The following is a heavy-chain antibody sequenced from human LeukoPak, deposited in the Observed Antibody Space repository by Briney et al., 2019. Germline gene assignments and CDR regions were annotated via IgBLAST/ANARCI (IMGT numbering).Heavy chain of an antibody. Sequence: PGGSLRLSCAASGFTFSSYAMHWVRQAPGKGLEWVAFIRYDGSNKYFADSVKGRFTISRDDSKNTLYLQMHSLRAEDTAVYYCARESESYDSSGSTFGYWGQGTLVTVSS. V-gene: IGHV3-30*04. J-gene: IGHJ4*02. D-gene: IGHD3-22*01. CDR3: ARESESYDSSGSTFGY. CDR1: GFTFSSYA. CDR2: IRYDGSNK.